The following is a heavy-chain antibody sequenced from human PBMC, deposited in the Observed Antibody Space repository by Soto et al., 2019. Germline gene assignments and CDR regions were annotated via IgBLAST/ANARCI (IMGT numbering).Heavy chain of an antibody. CDR1: GFTFANYG. J-gene: IGHJ4*02. Sequence: PGGSLRLSCGTSGFTFANYGMGWVRQAPGKGLYWVSGISSSGRRTYYADSVKGRFTISRDNSKNTMYLEMDSLRADDAAVYYCAKVAKSGVVIEHFDSWGQGSLVTVSS. D-gene: IGHD3-3*01. CDR3: AKVAKSGVVIEHFDS. V-gene: IGHV3-23*01. CDR2: ISSSGRRT.